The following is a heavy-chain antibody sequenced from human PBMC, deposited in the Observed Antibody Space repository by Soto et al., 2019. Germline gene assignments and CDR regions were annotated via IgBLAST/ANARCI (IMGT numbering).Heavy chain of an antibody. V-gene: IGHV1-69*13. CDR3: ARDRGQDCSGETCYYS. CDR2: IIPIFGTT. D-gene: IGHD2-15*01. J-gene: IGHJ4*02. CDR1: GGTLSSYV. Sequence: SVKVSCTASGGTLSSYVISWVRQAPGQGLEWMGGIIPIFGTTTYGEKFQGRVTITADESTSTTDMELSSVKSEDAAVYYCARDRGQDCSGETCYYSWGQGTLVTVSS.